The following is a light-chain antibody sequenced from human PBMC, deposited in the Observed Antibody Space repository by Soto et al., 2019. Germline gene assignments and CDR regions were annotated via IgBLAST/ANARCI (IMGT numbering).Light chain of an antibody. CDR1: QGISSW. CDR3: QQYQGYPFT. V-gene: IGKV1-5*01. Sequence: DVQMTQSPSTLSASVGDRVTITCRASQGISSWLAWYQQKPGKAPKLLIYDASDLESGVPPRFSGSGSGTEFTRTISSLQPDDFATYYCQQYQGYPFTFGPGTKVDIK. J-gene: IGKJ3*01. CDR2: DAS.